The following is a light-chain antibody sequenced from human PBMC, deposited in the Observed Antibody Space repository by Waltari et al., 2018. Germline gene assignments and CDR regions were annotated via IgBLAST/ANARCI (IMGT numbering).Light chain of an antibody. CDR2: HVT. CDR3: SSRTNSITWV. Sequence: QSALTQPASVSGSPGQSITISCTATSSDFGANKYVSWYQQHPGNAPKVVIYHVTERPSGVSNRFSGSKSGSTASLTISGLQTEDEADYYCSSRTNSITWVFGGGTKVTVL. V-gene: IGLV2-14*03. J-gene: IGLJ3*02. CDR1: SSDFGANKY.